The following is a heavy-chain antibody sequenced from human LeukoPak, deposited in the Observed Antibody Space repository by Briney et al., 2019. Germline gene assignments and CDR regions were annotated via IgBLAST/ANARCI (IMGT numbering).Heavy chain of an antibody. CDR1: GFSFSSYS. V-gene: IGHV3-23*01. D-gene: IGHD2-2*01. Sequence: PGGSLRLSCATSGFSFSSYSMSWVRQAPGKGLEWVSAISGSGGSTYYADSVKGRFTISRDNSKNTLYLQMNSLRAEDTAVYYCAKGHADFVVVPAASKYYFDYWGQGTLVTVSS. J-gene: IGHJ4*02. CDR3: AKGHADFVVVPAASKYYFDY. CDR2: ISGSGGST.